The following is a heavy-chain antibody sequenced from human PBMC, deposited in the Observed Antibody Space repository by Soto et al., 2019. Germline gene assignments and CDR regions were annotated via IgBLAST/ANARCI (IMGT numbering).Heavy chain of an antibody. CDR3: ASDQYGVLQPREYYYYGMDV. CDR2: TYYKSKWNN. CDR1: GDSVSSNSAA. J-gene: IGHJ6*02. D-gene: IGHD4-17*01. Sequence: PSQTLSLTCAIPGDSVSSNSAAWNWIRQSPTRGLEWLGRTYYKSKWNNDYAGSVKSRITINPDTSKNQFSLQLNSVTPEDTAVYYCASDQYGVLQPREYYYYGMDVWGQGTTVTVSS. V-gene: IGHV6-1*01.